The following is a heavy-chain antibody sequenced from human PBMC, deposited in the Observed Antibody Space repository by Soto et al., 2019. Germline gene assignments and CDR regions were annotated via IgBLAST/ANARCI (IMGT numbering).Heavy chain of an antibody. CDR3: ARLMTMEDTWFDP. J-gene: IGHJ5*02. V-gene: IGHV4-31*02. D-gene: IGHD1-1*01. CDR2: IYSSGST. CDR1: GDSVSSGGNY. Sequence: SETLSLTCTVSGDSVSSGGNYWSWLRQRPGEGLEWIGYIYSSGSTFYKPSLKSRLTISIDTSKNHFSLKVSSVTAADTGVYYGARLMTMEDTWFDPLRQGTLVTVSS.